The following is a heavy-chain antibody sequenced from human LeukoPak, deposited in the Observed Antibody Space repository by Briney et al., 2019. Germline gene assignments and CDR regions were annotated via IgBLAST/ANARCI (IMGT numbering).Heavy chain of an antibody. CDR2: IYHSGTT. Sequence: PSQTLSLTRVVFRGSIRSVDYSWRWLSPPPGKGLRWGGYIYHSGTTYNTPSLKSRVTISVDRCTNQCSLEVSSVTAADTAVYYCARERKWVDPWGQGNPGTVSS. J-gene: IGHJ5*02. CDR1: RGSIRSVDYS. CDR3: ARERKWVDP. V-gene: IGHV4-30-2*01.